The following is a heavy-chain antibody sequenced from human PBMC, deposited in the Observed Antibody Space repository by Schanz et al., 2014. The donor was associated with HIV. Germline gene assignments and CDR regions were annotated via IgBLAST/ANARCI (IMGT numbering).Heavy chain of an antibody. Sequence: QVKLVESGGGVVQPGRSLRLSCAASGFTFSRYGMHWVRQSPGKGLEWVAVIWYDGSKKYYADSVKGRFTISRDNSKNTLYLQMNSLRAEDTAVYYCANEEVPNDYWGQGTLVTVSS. CDR1: GFTFSRYG. CDR2: IWYDGSKK. J-gene: IGHJ4*02. V-gene: IGHV3-33*06. CDR3: ANEEVPNDY.